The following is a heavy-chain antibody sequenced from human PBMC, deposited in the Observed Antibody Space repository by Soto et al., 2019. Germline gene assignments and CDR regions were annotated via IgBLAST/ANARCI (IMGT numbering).Heavy chain of an antibody. CDR2: INHSGST. J-gene: IGHJ6*02. D-gene: IGHD6-6*01. V-gene: IGHV4-34*01. CDR3: ARFPLFTIYSSSLGWGMDV. CDR1: GGSFSGYY. Sequence: QVQLQQWGAGLLKPSETLSLTCAVYGGSFSGYYWSWIRQPPGKGLEWIGEINHSGSTNYNPSLKNRVTISVDTSKNQFSLKLSSVTAADTAVYYCARFPLFTIYSSSLGWGMDVWGQGTTVTVSS.